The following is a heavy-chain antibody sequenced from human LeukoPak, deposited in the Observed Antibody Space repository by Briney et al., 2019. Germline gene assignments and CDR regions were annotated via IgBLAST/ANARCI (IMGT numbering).Heavy chain of an antibody. CDR3: ARDGRSYYDSRRFDP. CDR2: ISGSGGST. CDR1: GFTFSSYA. J-gene: IGHJ5*02. V-gene: IGHV3-23*01. D-gene: IGHD3-22*01. Sequence: GGSLRLSCAASGFTFSSYAMSWVRQAPGKGLEWVSAISGSGGSTYYADSVKGRFTISGDNSKNTLYLQMNSLRAEDTAVYYCARDGRSYYDSRRFDPWGQGTLVTVSS.